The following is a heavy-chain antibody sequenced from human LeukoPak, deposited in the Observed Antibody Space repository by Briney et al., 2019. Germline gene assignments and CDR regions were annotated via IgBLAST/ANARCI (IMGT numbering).Heavy chain of an antibody. D-gene: IGHD1-26*01. V-gene: IGHV3-66*01. CDR1: GFTVSSCY. Sequence: GGSLRLSCAASGFTVSSCYMSWVRLAPGKGLEWVSVIHSGGSTFYADSVKGRFTISRDNSKNTLSLQMNSLRAEDTAVYYCARDLKGVVGATNVGDAFDIWGQGTMVTVSS. J-gene: IGHJ3*02. CDR2: IHSGGST. CDR3: ARDLKGVVGATNVGDAFDI.